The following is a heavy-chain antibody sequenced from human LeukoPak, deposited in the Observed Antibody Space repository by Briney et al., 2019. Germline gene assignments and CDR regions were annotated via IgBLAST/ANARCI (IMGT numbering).Heavy chain of an antibody. CDR1: GYSFTGYY. V-gene: IGHV1-2*02. D-gene: IGHD4/OR15-4a*01. CDR3: ARDRIYGDDGVCDY. Sequence: ASVKVSCKASGYSFTGYYIHWVRQAPGQGLEWMGWINPNSGGTNYVQNFQGRVTMTRDTSISTACMELSRLTSDDTAVYYCARDRIYGDDGVCDYWGQGTLVTVSS. J-gene: IGHJ4*02. CDR2: INPNSGGT.